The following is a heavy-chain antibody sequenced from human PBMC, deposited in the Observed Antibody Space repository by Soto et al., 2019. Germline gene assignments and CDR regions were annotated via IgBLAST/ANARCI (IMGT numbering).Heavy chain of an antibody. CDR3: ARVSCSGGSCYSQYYYYYGMDV. V-gene: IGHV1-2*02. J-gene: IGHJ6*02. D-gene: IGHD2-15*01. CDR1: GYTFTGYY. Sequence: GASVKVSFKASGYTFTGYYMHWVRQAPGQGLEWMGWINPNSGGTNYAQKFQGRVTMTRDTSISTAYMELSRLRSDDTAVYYCARVSCSGGSCYSQYYYYYGMDVWGQGTTVTVSS. CDR2: INPNSGGT.